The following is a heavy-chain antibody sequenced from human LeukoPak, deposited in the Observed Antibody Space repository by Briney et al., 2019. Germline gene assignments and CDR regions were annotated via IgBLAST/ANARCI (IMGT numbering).Heavy chain of an antibody. Sequence: GGSLRLSCAASGFTFSNYAMSWVRQAPGKGLEWVSAISETGGTIHYADSVRGRFIISRDNSKNTLYLQMNSLRAEDTAVYYCAREMTIITYSFDSWGQGTLVTVSS. CDR3: AREMTIITYSFDS. V-gene: IGHV3-23*01. J-gene: IGHJ4*02. CDR1: GFTFSNYA. D-gene: IGHD5-24*01. CDR2: ISETGGTI.